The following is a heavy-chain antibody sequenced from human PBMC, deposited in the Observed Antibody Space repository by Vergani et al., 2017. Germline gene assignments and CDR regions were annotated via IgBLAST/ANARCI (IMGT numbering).Heavy chain of an antibody. J-gene: IGHJ3*02. V-gene: IGHV3-74*03. CDR3: AREYSSSSGRGFDI. CDR2: IKSDGSIT. CDR1: GFSFNSYW. D-gene: IGHD6-6*01. Sequence: DVHLAESGGGFFQPGGSLRLSCSASGFSFNSYWMHWVRQVPGKGLLWVSRIKSDGSITAYADSVKGRFTISRDNAQNTLYLQMNSLKVEDTAVYYCAREYSSSSGRGFDILGQGTKVTVS.